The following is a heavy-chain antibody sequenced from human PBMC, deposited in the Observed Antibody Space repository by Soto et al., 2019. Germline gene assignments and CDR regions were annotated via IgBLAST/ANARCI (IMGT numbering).Heavy chain of an antibody. D-gene: IGHD3-22*01. Sequence: SVKVSCKASGGTFSSYAISWVRQAPGQGLEWMGGIIPIFGTANYAQKFQGRVTITADESTSTAYMELSSLRSEDTAVYYCARGPFQYSSGYYYASFDYWGQGTLVTVSS. J-gene: IGHJ4*02. V-gene: IGHV1-69*13. CDR1: GGTFSSYA. CDR3: ARGPFQYSSGYYYASFDY. CDR2: IIPIFGTA.